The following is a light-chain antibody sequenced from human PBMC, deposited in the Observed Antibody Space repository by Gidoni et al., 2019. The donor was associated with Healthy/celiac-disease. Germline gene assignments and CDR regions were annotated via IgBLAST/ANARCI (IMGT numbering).Light chain of an antibody. V-gene: IGKV3-11*01. J-gene: IGKJ4*01. CDR2: DAS. Sequence: ELVFTQSPATLSLSPGERATLSCRASQSVSSYLAWYQQKPGQAPRVRIYDASNRATGIPARFSGSGSGTEVTLTISSLEPEDSAVYYCQQRRNWPLTFGGGTKVEIK. CDR1: QSVSSY. CDR3: QQRRNWPLT.